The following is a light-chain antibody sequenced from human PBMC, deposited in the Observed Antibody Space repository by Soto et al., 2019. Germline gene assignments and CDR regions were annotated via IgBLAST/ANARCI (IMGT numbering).Light chain of an antibody. Sequence: DIQMTQSPSTLSSSIGDRVTITCRASQTISSWLAWYQQKPGKAPKLLIYEALNLESGAPSRFSGSGSGTEFNPTLLGPQPDDCAAYCRQQQHSYPWTFGQGPKVAIK. CDR2: EAL. V-gene: IGKV1-5*03. J-gene: IGKJ1*01. CDR3: QQQHSYPWT. CDR1: QTISSW.